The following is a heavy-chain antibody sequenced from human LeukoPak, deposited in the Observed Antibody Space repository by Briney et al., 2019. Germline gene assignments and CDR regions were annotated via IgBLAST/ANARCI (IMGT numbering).Heavy chain of an antibody. D-gene: IGHD3-22*01. CDR3: ARDVQFYYDNSGYYYPCHYFDY. V-gene: IGHV3-48*03. CDR2: ISSSGSTI. J-gene: IGHJ4*02. Sequence: GGSLRLSCAASGFTFSSYEMNWVRQAPGKGLEWVSYISSSGSTIYYADSVKGRFTISRDNAKNSLYLQMNSLRAEDTAVYYCARDVQFYYDNSGYYYPCHYFDYWGQGTLVTVSS. CDR1: GFTFSSYE.